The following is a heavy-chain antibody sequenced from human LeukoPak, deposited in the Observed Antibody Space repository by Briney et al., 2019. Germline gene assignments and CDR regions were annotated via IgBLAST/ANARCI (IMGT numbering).Heavy chain of an antibody. CDR1: GFTFSNYG. CDR3: ARDIASRRIDY. Sequence: GRSLRLSCAASGFTFSNYGMHWVRQAPDKGLEWVAVISYDGSRKYYADSVMGRFTISRDNSKNTLYLQMDSLRAEDTAVYYCARDIASRRIDYWGQGTLVTVSS. D-gene: IGHD6-6*01. J-gene: IGHJ4*02. V-gene: IGHV3-30*03. CDR2: ISYDGSRK.